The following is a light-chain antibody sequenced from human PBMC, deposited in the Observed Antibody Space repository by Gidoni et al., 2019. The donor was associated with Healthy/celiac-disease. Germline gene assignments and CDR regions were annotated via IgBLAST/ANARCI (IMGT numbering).Light chain of an antibody. CDR1: QSVSSSY. CDR2: GAS. Sequence: LSLYPGERATLSCRASQSVSSSYLAGYQQKPGQAPRLLIYGASSRATGIPDGFSGSGSGTDFTLTISGLEPEDFAVYYCQQYGSSPKTFGQGTKVEIK. J-gene: IGKJ1*01. V-gene: IGKV3-20*01. CDR3: QQYGSSPKT.